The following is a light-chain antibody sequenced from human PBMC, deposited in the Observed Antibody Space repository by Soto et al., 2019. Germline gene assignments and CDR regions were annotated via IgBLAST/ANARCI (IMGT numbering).Light chain of an antibody. V-gene: IGLV1-40*01. Sequence: QSVLTQRPSVSGAPGQRVTISCTGSSSNIGAGYDVHWYQQLPGTAPKLLIYGNSNRPSGVPDRFSGSKSGTSASLAITGLQAEDEADYYCQSYDSSLSAYVFGTGTKVTVL. J-gene: IGLJ1*01. CDR2: GNS. CDR3: QSYDSSLSAYV. CDR1: SSNIGAGYD.